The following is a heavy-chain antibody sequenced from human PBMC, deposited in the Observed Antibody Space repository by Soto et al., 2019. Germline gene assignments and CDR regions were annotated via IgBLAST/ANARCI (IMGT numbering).Heavy chain of an antibody. J-gene: IGHJ4*02. Sequence: QVQLVQSGAEVKKPGASVKVSCKASGYTCTSYGISWVRQAPGQGLERMGWISAYNGNTNYAQKLQGRVTMTTDTSTSTAYRELRSLISDDTAVYYCARDRGSYALDYWGQGTLVTVSS. CDR3: ARDRGSYALDY. CDR1: GYTCTSYG. CDR2: ISAYNGNT. V-gene: IGHV1-18*01. D-gene: IGHD3-16*01.